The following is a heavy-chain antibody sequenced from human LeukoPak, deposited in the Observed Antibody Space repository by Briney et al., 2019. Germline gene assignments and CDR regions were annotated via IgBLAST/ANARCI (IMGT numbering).Heavy chain of an antibody. CDR2: IKSKTDGGTT. V-gene: IGHV3-15*01. Sequence: PGGSLRLSCAASGFTFSNAWMSWVRQAPGKGLEWVGRIKSKTDGGTTDYAAPVKGRFTISRDDSKNTLYLQMNSLKTEDTAVYYCTTLSIVVVPAAMTYYGMDVWVKGTTVTVSS. D-gene: IGHD2-2*01. J-gene: IGHJ6*04. CDR1: GFTFSNAW. CDR3: TTLSIVVVPAAMTYYGMDV.